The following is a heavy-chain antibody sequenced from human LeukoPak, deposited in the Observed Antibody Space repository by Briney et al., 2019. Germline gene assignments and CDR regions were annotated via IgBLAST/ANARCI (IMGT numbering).Heavy chain of an antibody. J-gene: IGHJ4*02. Sequence: SETLSLTCAVYGGSFSGYYWSWIRQPPGKGLEWIGSIYHSGSTYYNPSLKSRVTFSVDTSKNQFSLKLSSVTAADTAVYYCARRAGAYSHPYDYWGQGTLVTVSS. CDR3: ARRAGAYSHPYDY. V-gene: IGHV4-34*01. CDR1: GGSFSGYY. CDR2: IYHSGST. D-gene: IGHD4/OR15-4a*01.